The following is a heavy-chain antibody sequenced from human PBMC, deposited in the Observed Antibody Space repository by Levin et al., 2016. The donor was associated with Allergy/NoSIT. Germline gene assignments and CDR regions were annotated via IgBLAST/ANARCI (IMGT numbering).Heavy chain of an antibody. CDR3: ARVGELTGDTVEC. Sequence: GESLKISCVASGFIFSDYYMSWIRQAPGKGLEWVSYISSSGTTINYADSVKGRFTISRDNAKNSLYLQINSLRAEDTAVYYCARVGELTGDTVECWGQGTLVTVSS. D-gene: IGHD7-27*01. J-gene: IGHJ4*02. V-gene: IGHV3-11*01. CDR1: GFIFSDYY. CDR2: ISSSGTTI.